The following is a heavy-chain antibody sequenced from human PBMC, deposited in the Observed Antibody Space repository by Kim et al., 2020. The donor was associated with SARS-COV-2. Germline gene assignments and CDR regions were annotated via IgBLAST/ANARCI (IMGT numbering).Heavy chain of an antibody. CDR2: ISSSGSYI. CDR3: ARVSSGSSSWYWFDA. D-gene: IGHD6-13*01. J-gene: IGHJ5*01. V-gene: IGHV3-11*05. Sequence: GGSLRLSCAASGFTFSDYYMTWIRQAPGKGLEWLSYISSSGSYIVYAESVKGRFSISRDNAKKSLYLQMNSLRDEDTAVYYCARVSSGSSSWYWFDAWG. CDR1: GFTFSDYY.